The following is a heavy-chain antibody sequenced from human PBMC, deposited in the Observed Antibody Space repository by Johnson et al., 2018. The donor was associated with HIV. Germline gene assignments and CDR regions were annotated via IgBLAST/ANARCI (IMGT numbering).Heavy chain of an antibody. CDR1: GFTFSSYA. J-gene: IGHJ3*02. Sequence: QVQLVESGGGLVKPGGSLRLSCVASGFTFSSYAMHWVRQAPGKGLEWVAVISYDGSNKYYADSVKGRFTISRDNSKNTLYLQMNSLRAEDTAVYYCANEPHLDAFDIWGQGTMVTVSS. V-gene: IGHV3-30-3*02. CDR2: ISYDGSNK. CDR3: ANEPHLDAFDI.